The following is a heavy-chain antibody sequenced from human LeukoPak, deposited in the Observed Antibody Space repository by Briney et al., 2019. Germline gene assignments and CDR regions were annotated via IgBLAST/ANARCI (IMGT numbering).Heavy chain of an antibody. CDR1: GVSISSSSYY. D-gene: IGHD3-10*01. J-gene: IGHJ4*02. Sequence: SETLSLTCTASGVSISSSSYYWGWIRPPPGKGLEWIGSIYYSGSTYYNPSLKSRVTTSVDTSKNQFSLKLSSVTAADTAVYYCATVTYGSGSYYREGEFDYWGQGTLVTVSS. V-gene: IGHV4-39*07. CDR3: ATVTYGSGSYYREGEFDY. CDR2: IYYSGST.